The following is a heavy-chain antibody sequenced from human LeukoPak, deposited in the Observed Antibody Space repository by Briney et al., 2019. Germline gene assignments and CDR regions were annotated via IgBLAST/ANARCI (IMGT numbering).Heavy chain of an antibody. J-gene: IGHJ4*02. V-gene: IGHV3-43*02. CDR3: ARTAPTVTPGRFDY. Sequence: GGSLRLSCAASEFTFDAYAMHWVGQAPGKGLEWVSLISGDGDSTYYADSVKGRFTISRDNSKDSLYLQMNSLRTEDTALYYCARTAPTVTPGRFDYWGQGTLLTVSS. D-gene: IGHD4-17*01. CDR1: EFTFDAYA. CDR2: ISGDGDST.